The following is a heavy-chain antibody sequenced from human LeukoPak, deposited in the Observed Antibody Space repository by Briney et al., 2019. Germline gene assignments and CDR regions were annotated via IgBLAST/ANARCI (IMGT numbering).Heavy chain of an antibody. D-gene: IGHD3-10*01. CDR1: GGSIRSYD. J-gene: IGHJ3*01. V-gene: IGHV4-59*01. CDR2: VYYTGST. Sequence: SETLSLTCTVSGGSIRSYDWSWIRQPPGKGLEWIGYVYYTGSTNYNPSLMSRVTISLDTSKNQFSLKLSSVTAADTAVYYCARDRGVGGSAAIDAFDVWGQGTMATVSS. CDR3: ARDRGVGGSAAIDAFDV.